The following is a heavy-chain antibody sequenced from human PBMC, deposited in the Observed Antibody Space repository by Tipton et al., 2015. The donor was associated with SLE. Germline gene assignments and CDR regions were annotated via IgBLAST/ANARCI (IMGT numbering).Heavy chain of an antibody. Sequence: TLSLTCTVSGGSISSSSYYWGWIRQPPGKGLEWIGSIYTSGSSNYNPSLKSRVTISVDTSKNQFSLKLTSVTAADTAVYYCARGRYYGSGSYYSHDAFDIWGQGTMVTVSS. CDR1: GGSISSSSYY. CDR2: IYTSGSS. D-gene: IGHD3-10*01. V-gene: IGHV4-39*07. CDR3: ARGRYYGSGSYYSHDAFDI. J-gene: IGHJ3*02.